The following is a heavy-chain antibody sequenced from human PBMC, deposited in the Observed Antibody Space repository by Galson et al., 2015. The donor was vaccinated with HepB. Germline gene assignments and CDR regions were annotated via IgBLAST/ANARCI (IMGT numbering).Heavy chain of an antibody. CDR3: ARGGEVVVPAAIEY. CDR1: GYTFTGYH. D-gene: IGHD2-2*01. CDR2: INPNSGGT. V-gene: IGHV1-2*06. Sequence: SVKVSCKASGYTFTGYHMHWVRQAPGQGLEWMGRINPNSGGTNYAQKFQGRVTMTRDTSISTAYMELSRLRSDDTAVYYCARGGEVVVPAAIEYWGQGTLVTVSS. J-gene: IGHJ4*02.